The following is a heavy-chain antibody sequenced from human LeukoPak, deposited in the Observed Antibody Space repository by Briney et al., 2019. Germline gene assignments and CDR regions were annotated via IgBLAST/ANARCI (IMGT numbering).Heavy chain of an antibody. V-gene: IGHV3-30*03. CDR2: ISYDGSNK. CDR1: GFTFSSYG. J-gene: IGHJ4*02. Sequence: GRSLRLSCAASGFTFSSYGMHWVRQAPGKGLEWVAVISYDGSNKYYADSVKGRFTISRDNSKNTLYLQMNSLRAEDTAVYYCASLPITIFGVVTTSFDYWGQGTLVTVSS. CDR3: ASLPITIFGVVTTSFDY. D-gene: IGHD3-3*01.